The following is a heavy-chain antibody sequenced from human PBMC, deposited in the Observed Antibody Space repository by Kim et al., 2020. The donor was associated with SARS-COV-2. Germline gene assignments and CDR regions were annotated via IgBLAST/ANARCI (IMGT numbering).Heavy chain of an antibody. J-gene: IGHJ4*02. CDR2: GTT. CDR3: ARGVGYFDY. Sequence: GTTCRTPSPQSRVTISVDRSTTQFSLKLSSVTAADTAVYYCARGVGYFDYWGQGTLVTVSS. V-gene: IGHV4-30-2*01.